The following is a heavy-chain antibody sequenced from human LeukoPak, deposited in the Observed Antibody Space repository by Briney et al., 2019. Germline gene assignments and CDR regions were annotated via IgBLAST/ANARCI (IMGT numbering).Heavy chain of an antibody. D-gene: IGHD1-1*01. Sequence: GGSLRLSCAVSGFTFSSYAMSWVRQAPGKGLEWASTISASGGTTYYADSVKGRFTISRDSAKNTLYMQMNSLRVEDTAVCYCARGRSTGASAEYYLHWGQGTLVTVSS. CDR2: ISASGGTT. J-gene: IGHJ1*01. CDR3: ARGRSTGASAEYYLH. CDR1: GFTFSSYA. V-gene: IGHV3-23*01.